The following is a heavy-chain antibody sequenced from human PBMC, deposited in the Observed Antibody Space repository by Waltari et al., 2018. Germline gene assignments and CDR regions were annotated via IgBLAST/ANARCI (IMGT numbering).Heavy chain of an antibody. Sequence: QVQLVESGGGVVQPGGSLRLSCAASGFNFGRNGMHWVRQAPGKGLELVSFIQFEASSEYDADSVTGRFTISRDNSKNTLHLQMNSLRGDDTAVYYCTRASGNWGSALGIWVRWTMFTVSS. D-gene: IGHD7-27*01. CDR3: TRASGNWGSALGI. V-gene: IGHV3-30*02. CDR1: GFNFGRNG. CDR2: IQFEASSE. J-gene: IGHJ3*02.